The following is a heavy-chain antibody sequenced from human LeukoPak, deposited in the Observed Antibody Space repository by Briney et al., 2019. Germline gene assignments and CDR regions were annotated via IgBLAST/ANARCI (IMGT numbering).Heavy chain of an antibody. J-gene: IGHJ4*02. CDR1: GFTFSSYI. V-gene: IGHV3-23*01. Sequence: GGSLRLSCTASGFTFSSYILSWVRQAPGKGLEWVSAISGSGDTTYYADSVKGRFTISRDNSKNTLYLQMNSLRAEDTAVYYCARDHVPRVVPAAYYFDYWGQGTLVTVSS. CDR3: ARDHVPRVVPAAYYFDY. CDR2: ISGSGDTT. D-gene: IGHD2-2*01.